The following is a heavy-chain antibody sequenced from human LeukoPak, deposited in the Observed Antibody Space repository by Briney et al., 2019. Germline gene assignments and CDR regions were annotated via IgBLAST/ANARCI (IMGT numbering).Heavy chain of an antibody. D-gene: IGHD3-22*01. CDR2: ISGSGGST. V-gene: IGHV3-23*01. CDR1: GFTFSSYA. CDR3: AKDLGGYYYDSSGTFDY. J-gene: IGHJ4*02. Sequence: GASLRLSCAASGFTFSSYAMSWVRQAPGKGLEWVSAISGSGGSTYYADSVKGRFTISRDNSKNTLYLQMNSLRAEDTDVYYCAKDLGGYYYDSSGTFDYWGQGTLVTVSS.